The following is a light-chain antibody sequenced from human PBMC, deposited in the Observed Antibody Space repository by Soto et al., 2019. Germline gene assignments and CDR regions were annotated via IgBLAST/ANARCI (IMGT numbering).Light chain of an antibody. CDR3: QSYDSSLSAAV. CDR2: SNN. J-gene: IGLJ2*01. CDR1: SSNIGAGYD. V-gene: IGLV1-40*01. Sequence: QLVLTQPPSVSGAPGQKVIISCTGSSSNIGAGYDVHWYQQLPGTAPKLLIYSNNNRPSGVPDRLSGSKSGTSASLAITGLQVEDEADYYCQSYDSSLSAAVFGGGTKATVL.